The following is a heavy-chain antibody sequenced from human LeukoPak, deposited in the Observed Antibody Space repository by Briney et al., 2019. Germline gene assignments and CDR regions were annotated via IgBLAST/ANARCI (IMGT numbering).Heavy chain of an antibody. Sequence: ASAKVSCKASGYTFTSYDINWVRQATGQGLEWMGWMNPNSGNTGYAQKFQGRVTMTRNTSISTAYMELSSPRSEDTAVYYCARRWLSYYYYYYMDVWGKGTTVTVSS. CDR3: ARRWLSYYYYYYMDV. CDR2: MNPNSGNT. J-gene: IGHJ6*03. V-gene: IGHV1-8*01. CDR1: GYTFTSYD. D-gene: IGHD5-12*01.